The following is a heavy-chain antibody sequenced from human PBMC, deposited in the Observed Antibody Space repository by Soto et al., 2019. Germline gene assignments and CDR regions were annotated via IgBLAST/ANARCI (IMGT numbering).Heavy chain of an antibody. V-gene: IGHV4-31*03. CDR1: GGSIRSGNYS. CDR2: IFYSGST. D-gene: IGHD2-15*01. J-gene: IGHJ4*02. Sequence: QVQLQESGPGLVKPSQTLSLTCTVSGGSIRSGNYSWSWIRQHPGKVLEWLGFIFYSGSTYYNPSLQSRVTTSVDTSKNQCSLKLSSATAADTAVYYCARGGSGDIVVVAAIDYWGQGTLVTVSS. CDR3: ARGGSGDIVVVAAIDY.